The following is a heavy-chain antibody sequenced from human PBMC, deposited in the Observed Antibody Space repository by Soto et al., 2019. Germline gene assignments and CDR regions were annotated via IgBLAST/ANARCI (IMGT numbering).Heavy chain of an antibody. V-gene: IGHV3-53*04. CDR3: ARDGPYYYASRMDV. J-gene: IGHJ6*02. CDR1: GIPVSSNY. Sequence: EVPLVESGGGLVQPGGSLRLSCAASGIPVSSNYMTWVRQAPGKGLEWVSVLHSGGDTYYANSVKGRFPISRHDSTTTLFLQMNSLTPEDTAVYYCARDGPYYYASRMDVWGQGTTVTVSS. D-gene: IGHD3-10*01. CDR2: LHSGGDT.